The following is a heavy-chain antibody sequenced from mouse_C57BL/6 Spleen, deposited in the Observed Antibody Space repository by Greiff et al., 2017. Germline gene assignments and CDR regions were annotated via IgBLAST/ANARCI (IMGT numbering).Heavy chain of an antibody. J-gene: IGHJ2*01. CDR1: GYSITSGYY. V-gene: IGHV3-6*01. CDR2: ISYDGSN. D-gene: IGHD1-1*01. CDR3: ARDGHYEGYCFDY. Sequence: DVKLVESGPGLVKPSQSLSLTCSVPGYSITSGYYWNWIRQFPGNKLEWMGYISYDGSNNYHPSLKNRISSTRDTAKNQFFLKLNSVPTEDTATYYCARDGHYEGYCFDYWGQGTTRTVSA.